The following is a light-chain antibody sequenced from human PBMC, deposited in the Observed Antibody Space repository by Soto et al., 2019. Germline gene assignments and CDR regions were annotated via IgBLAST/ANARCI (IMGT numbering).Light chain of an antibody. J-gene: IGKJ1*01. CDR1: ESVLYSSNNKNY. Sequence: DIVMTQSPDSLAVSLGYRSTINCNSSESVLYSSNNKNYLAWYQQKPGQPPKLLIYWASTRESGVPDRFSGSGSGTDFTLTISSLQAEDVAVYYCQQYYSTPRTFGQGTKVDI. V-gene: IGKV4-1*01. CDR2: WAS. CDR3: QQYYSTPRT.